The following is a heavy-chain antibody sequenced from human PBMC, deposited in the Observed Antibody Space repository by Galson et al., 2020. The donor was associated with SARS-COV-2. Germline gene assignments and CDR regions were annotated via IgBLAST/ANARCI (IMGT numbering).Heavy chain of an antibody. CDR3: ARHGRLRFLEWFPFDP. D-gene: IGHD3-3*01. V-gene: IGHV1-46*01. Sequence: ASVKVSCKASGYTFTSYYMHWVPQAPGQGLEWMGIINPSGGSTSYTQKFQGSVTMTRDTSTSTVYMELSSLRSEDTAVYYCARHGRLRFLEWFPFDPWGQGTLVTVSS. CDR1: GYTFTSYY. CDR2: INPSGGST. J-gene: IGHJ5*02.